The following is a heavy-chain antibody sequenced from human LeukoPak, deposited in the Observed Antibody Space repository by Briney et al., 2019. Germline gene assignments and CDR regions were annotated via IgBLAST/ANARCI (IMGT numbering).Heavy chain of an antibody. CDR2: IYYSGST. D-gene: IGHD5-12*01. CDR3: ARERVDIVATIGEPRGANWFDP. Sequence: PSETLSLTCTVSGGSISSSSYYWGWIRQPPGKGLEWIGSIYYSGSTYYNPSLKSRVTISVDTSKNQFSLKLSSVTAADTAVYYCARERVDIVATIGEPRGANWFDPWGQGTLVTVSS. CDR1: GGSISSSSYY. J-gene: IGHJ5*02. V-gene: IGHV4-39*07.